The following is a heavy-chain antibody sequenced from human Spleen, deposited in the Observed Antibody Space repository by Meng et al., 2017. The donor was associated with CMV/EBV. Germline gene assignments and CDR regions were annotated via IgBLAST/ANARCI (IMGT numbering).Heavy chain of an antibody. CDR1: GGSISSSSYY. V-gene: IGHV4-39*07. D-gene: IGHD6-13*01. CDR2: IYYSGST. CDR3: ARDMGSIAAAFDY. J-gene: IGHJ4*02. Sequence: QVQLQESGPGLVKPSQTLSLTCTVSGGSISSSSYYWGWIRQHPGKGLEWIGSIYYSGSTYYNPSLKSRVTISVDTSKNQFSLKLSSVTAADTAVYYCARDMGSIAAAFDYWGQGTLVTVSS.